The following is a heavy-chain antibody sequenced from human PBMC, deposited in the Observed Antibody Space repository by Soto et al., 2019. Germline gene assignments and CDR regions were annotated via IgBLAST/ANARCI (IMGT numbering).Heavy chain of an antibody. CDR1: GGSFSGYY. V-gene: IGHV4-34*01. CDR3: ARGATYYYGSGSYYKWPYYGMDV. Sequence: PSETLSLTCAVYGGSFSGYYWSWIRQPPGTGLEWIGEINHSGSTNYNPSLKSRVTISVDTSKNQFSLKLSSVTAADTAVYYCARGATYYYGSGSYYKWPYYGMDVWGQGTTVTVSS. J-gene: IGHJ6*02. CDR2: INHSGST. D-gene: IGHD3-10*01.